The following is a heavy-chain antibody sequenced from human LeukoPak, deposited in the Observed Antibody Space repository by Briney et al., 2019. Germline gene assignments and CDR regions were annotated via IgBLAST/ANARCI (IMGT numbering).Heavy chain of an antibody. CDR2: INWNGGST. CDR3: ARSGYYDSSGYYFD. Sequence: GGSLRLSCAASGFTFADYGMSWVRQAPGKGLEWVSGINWNGGSTGYAHSVKGRFTISRDNAKNSLYLQMNSLRAEDTALYYCARSGYYDSSGYYFDWGQGTLVTVSS. D-gene: IGHD3-22*01. CDR1: GFTFADYG. V-gene: IGHV3-20*04. J-gene: IGHJ4*02.